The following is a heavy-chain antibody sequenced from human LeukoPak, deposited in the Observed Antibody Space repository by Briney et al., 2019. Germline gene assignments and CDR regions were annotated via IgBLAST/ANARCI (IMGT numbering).Heavy chain of an antibody. V-gene: IGHV1-2*02. CDR3: ARDESMFYGDYFDD. D-gene: IGHD4-17*01. J-gene: IGHJ4*02. CDR1: GYTFTGYY. Sequence: ASVKVSCKASGYTFTGYYIHWVRQAPGQGLGWMGGINPNSGYTKYPQKFQGRVTVTRDTSINTAYMDLTGLTSDDTAIYYCARDESMFYGDYFDDWGQGTLVTVSS. CDR2: INPNSGYT.